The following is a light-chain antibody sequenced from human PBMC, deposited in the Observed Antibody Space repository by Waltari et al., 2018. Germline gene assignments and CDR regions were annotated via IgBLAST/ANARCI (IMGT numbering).Light chain of an antibody. Sequence: QSVLTQPPSASGNPGQTVTISCSGGNSNIGSNSVDWYQQSPGTAPKLLLVGRNRRPSGVPDRFSGSKSGSSASLAISGLRSEDEADYYCATWDESLNGVVIGGGTKLSVL. CDR3: ATWDESLNGVV. CDR2: GRN. J-gene: IGLJ3*02. V-gene: IGLV1-47*01. CDR1: NSNIGSNS.